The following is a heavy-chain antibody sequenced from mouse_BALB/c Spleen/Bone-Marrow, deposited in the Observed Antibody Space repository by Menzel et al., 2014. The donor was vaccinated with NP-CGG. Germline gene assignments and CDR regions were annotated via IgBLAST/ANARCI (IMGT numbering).Heavy chain of an antibody. CDR2: IDPANGNT. CDR1: GFNIKDTY. CDR3: ARYGNYCYAMDY. Sequence: EVQLQQSGAELVKPGASVKLSCTASGFNIKDTYMHWVKQRPEQGLEWIGRIDPANGNTKYDPKFQGKATITADTSSNTAYLQLSSLTSEDTAVYYWARYGNYCYAMDYWGQGTSVTVSS. J-gene: IGHJ4*01. D-gene: IGHD2-1*01. V-gene: IGHV14-3*02.